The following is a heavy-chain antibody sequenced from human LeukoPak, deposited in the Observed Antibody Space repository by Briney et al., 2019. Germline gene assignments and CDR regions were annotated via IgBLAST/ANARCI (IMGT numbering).Heavy chain of an antibody. J-gene: IGHJ1*01. CDR3: ARKSRGGPAGT. Sequence: GGSLRLSCAASGFTFSSYWMSWVRQAPGKGLEWVADRKQDGSEKYYVDSVKGRFTISRDNAKNSLYLQMNSLRAEDTAVYYCARKSRGGPAGTWGQGTLVTVSS. V-gene: IGHV3-7*01. D-gene: IGHD6-13*01. CDR2: RKQDGSEK. CDR1: GFTFSSYW.